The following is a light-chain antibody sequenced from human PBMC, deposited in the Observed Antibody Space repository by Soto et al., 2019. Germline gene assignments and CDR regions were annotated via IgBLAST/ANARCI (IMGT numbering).Light chain of an antibody. J-gene: IGKJ3*01. CDR3: QQSYSSQFT. CDR2: AAS. Sequence: DIQMTQSPSSLSASVGDRVTITCRASQSISSYLNWYQQKPGKAPKLLIYAASSLQSGVPSRFSGSGSGTDFTLTISSLQPADFATYYCQQSYSSQFTFGPGTEVDIK. CDR1: QSISSY. V-gene: IGKV1-39*01.